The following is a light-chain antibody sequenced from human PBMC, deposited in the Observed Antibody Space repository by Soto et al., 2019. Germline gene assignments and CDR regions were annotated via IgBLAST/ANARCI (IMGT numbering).Light chain of an antibody. Sequence: EIVLTQSPGTLSLSPGESATLSCRASQTIGSSYLAWYQQRPGQAPRLLIYGGDNRATGIPDRFSATGSETDFTLAISRLEPEDFAVYYCQQYRTPSQTFGQGTKVE. CDR3: QQYRTPSQT. CDR2: GGD. V-gene: IGKV3-20*01. CDR1: QTIGSSY. J-gene: IGKJ1*01.